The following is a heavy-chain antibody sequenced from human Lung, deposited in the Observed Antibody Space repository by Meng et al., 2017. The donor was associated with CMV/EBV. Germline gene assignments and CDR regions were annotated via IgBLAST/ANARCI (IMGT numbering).Heavy chain of an antibody. J-gene: IGHJ4*02. V-gene: IGHV1-18*01. CDR1: GYTFTSYG. CDR3: ARDWELVTHGGDY. CDR2: ISAYNGNT. Sequence: ASVKVSCKASGYTFTSYGISWVRQAPGQGLEWMGWISAYNGNTNYAQKFQGRVIMTTDTFTSTAYMELRSLRSDDTAVYYCARDWELVTHGGDYWGQGTRVTVSS. D-gene: IGHD3-10*01.